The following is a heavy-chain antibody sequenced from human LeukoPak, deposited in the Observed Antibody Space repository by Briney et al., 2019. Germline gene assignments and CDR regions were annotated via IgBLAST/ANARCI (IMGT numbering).Heavy chain of an antibody. CDR2: ISHRGGT. V-gene: IGHV4-34*01. CDR1: GGSFSAYY. D-gene: IGHD3-22*01. Sequence: SETLSLTCGVSGGSFSAYYWTWIRQPPGKGLEWIGEISHRGGTNYNPSLKSRVAISLDTSKNQFSLNQSSVTAADTAVYYCARVGDTSSYYYYLDDWGQGTQVTVSS. CDR3: ARVGDTSSYYYYLDD. J-gene: IGHJ4*02.